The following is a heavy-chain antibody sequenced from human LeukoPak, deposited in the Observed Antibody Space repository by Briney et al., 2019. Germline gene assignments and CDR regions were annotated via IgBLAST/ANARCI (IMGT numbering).Heavy chain of an antibody. CDR1: GFTFSSYG. CDR3: AKSPVSSCRGSFCYPFDY. J-gene: IGHJ4*02. CDR2: ISGSGGST. Sequence: GGSLRLSCAASGFTFSSYGMSWVRQAPGKGLEWVSAISGSGGSTYYADSVKGRFTISRDNSKNTLYLQMNTLRAEDTAVYFCAKSPVSSCRGSFCYPFDYWGQGNLVTVSS. V-gene: IGHV3-23*01. D-gene: IGHD2-15*01.